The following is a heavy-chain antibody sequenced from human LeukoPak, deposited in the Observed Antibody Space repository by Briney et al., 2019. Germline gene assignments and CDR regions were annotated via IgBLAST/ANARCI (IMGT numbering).Heavy chain of an antibody. CDR3: ARQYGEIWFGVVKDYYYMDV. CDR2: IYSGGST. Sequence: GGSLRLSCAASGFTVSSNYMSWVRQAPGKGLEWVSIIYSGGSTFYADSVKGRFTISRDNSKNTLYLQMNSLRAEDTAVYYCARQYGEIWFGVVKDYYYMDVWGKGTTVTISS. CDR1: GFTVSSNY. D-gene: IGHD3-10*01. J-gene: IGHJ6*03. V-gene: IGHV3-66*04.